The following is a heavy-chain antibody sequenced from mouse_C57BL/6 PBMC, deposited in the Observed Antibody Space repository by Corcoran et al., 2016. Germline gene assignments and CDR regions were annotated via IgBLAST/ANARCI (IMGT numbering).Heavy chain of an antibody. J-gene: IGHJ4*01. CDR2: INPNNGGT. CDR1: GYTFTDYY. Sequence: EVQLQQSGPVLVKPGASVKISCKASGYTFTDYYMNWVKQSHGKSLEWIGDINPNNGGTSYNQKFKGKATLTVDKSSSTAYMELRSLTSEDSAVYYCARGNFYAMDYWGQGTSVTVSS. CDR3: ARGNFYAMDY. V-gene: IGHV1-26*01.